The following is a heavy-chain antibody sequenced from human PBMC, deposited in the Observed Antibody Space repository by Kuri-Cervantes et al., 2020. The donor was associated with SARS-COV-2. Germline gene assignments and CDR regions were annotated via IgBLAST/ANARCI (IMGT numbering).Heavy chain of an antibody. Sequence: GGSLRLSCAASGFTFSGHWIHWVRQAPGKGLVWVSSISSSSSYIYYADSVKGRFTISRDNAKNTLYVQMNSLRAEDTAVHYCAKEGHSAGAHYYAMDVWGQGTTVTVSS. CDR1: GFTFSGHW. J-gene: IGHJ6*02. CDR2: ISSSSSYI. V-gene: IGHV3-21*04. CDR3: AKEGHSAGAHYYAMDV. D-gene: IGHD3-10*01.